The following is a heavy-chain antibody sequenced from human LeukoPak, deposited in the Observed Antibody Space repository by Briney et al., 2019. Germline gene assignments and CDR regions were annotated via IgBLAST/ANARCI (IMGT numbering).Heavy chain of an antibody. V-gene: IGHV4-38-2*02. D-gene: IGHD3-10*01. J-gene: IGHJ4*02. CDR3: ARGVDYYGV. Sequence: SETLSLTCTVSGYSISSGYYWGWIRQPPGKGLEWIGEINHSGRTNYNPSLKSRVTISVDMSKKQFSLKLSSVTAADTAVYYCARGVDYYGVWGQGTLVTVSS. CDR2: INHSGRT. CDR1: GYSISSGYY.